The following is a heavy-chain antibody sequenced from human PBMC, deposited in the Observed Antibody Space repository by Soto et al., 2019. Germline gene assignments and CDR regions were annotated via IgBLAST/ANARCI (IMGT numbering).Heavy chain of an antibody. CDR3: ARSIVVVTALDY. D-gene: IGHD2-21*02. CDR2: INAGNGNT. Sequence: QVQLVQSGAEEKKPGASVKVSCKASGYTFTSYAMHWVRQAPGQRLEWMGWINAGNGNTKYSQKFQGRVTITRDTSASIAYMELSSLSSEDTAVYYCARSIVVVTALDYWGQGTLVTVSS. J-gene: IGHJ4*02. CDR1: GYTFTSYA. V-gene: IGHV1-3*05.